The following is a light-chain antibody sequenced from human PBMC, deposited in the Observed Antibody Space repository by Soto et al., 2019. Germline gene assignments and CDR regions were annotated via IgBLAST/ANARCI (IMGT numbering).Light chain of an antibody. CDR3: QQRSNWPST. V-gene: IGKV3-11*01. CDR2: DAS. J-gene: IGKJ4*01. Sequence: EIVLTQSPATLSLSPGERATPSCRASQSVSSYLAWYQQKPGQAPRLLIYDASNRATGIPARFSGSGSGTDFTLTISSLEPEDFVVYYCQQRSNWPSTFGGGTKVEIK. CDR1: QSVSSY.